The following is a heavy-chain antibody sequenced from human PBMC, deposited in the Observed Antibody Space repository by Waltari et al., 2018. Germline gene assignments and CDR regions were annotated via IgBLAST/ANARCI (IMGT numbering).Heavy chain of an antibody. J-gene: IGHJ4*02. CDR1: GLTFSRFW. Sequence: EVQLVESGGTLVQPGGSLNLSWAVLGLTFSRFWMTGVRQAPGKGLEWVANINQDGSEKHYVDSVKGRFTISRDNAKNSLSLQMNSLRAEDTAVYYCASGGHVDYCGQGTLVTVSS. CDR2: INQDGSEK. CDR3: ASGGHVDY. V-gene: IGHV3-7*01.